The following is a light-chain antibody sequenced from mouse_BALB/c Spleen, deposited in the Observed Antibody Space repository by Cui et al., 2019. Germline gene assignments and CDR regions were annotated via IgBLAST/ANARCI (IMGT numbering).Light chain of an antibody. J-gene: IGKJ1*01. Sequence: DILMTQFPATLSVTPGDRVSLSCRASQSISDYLHWYQQKSHESPRLLIKYASQSISGIPSRFSSSGSGSDFTLSINSVEPEDVGVYYCQNGHSFPWTFGGGTKLEIK. V-gene: IGKV5-39*01. CDR2: YAS. CDR3: QNGHSFPWT. CDR1: QSISDY.